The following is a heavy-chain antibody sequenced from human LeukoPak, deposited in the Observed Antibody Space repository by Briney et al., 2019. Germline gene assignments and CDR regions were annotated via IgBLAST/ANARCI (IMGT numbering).Heavy chain of an antibody. CDR3: ARAPSEIGGYYPEYFRH. CDR2: IKSDGRT. Sequence: GGSLRLSCAAAGFTFSNYWMHWVGQAPGKGLVWVSRIKSDGRTNYADSVKGRFTISRDNAKNTVSLQMNSLRAEDTGVYYCARAPSEIGGYYPEYFRHWGQGTLVTVSS. J-gene: IGHJ1*01. D-gene: IGHD3-22*01. CDR1: GFTFSNYW. V-gene: IGHV3-74*01.